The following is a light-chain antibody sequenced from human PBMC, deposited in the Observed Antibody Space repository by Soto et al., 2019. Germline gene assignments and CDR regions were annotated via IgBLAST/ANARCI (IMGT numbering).Light chain of an antibody. V-gene: IGKV3-20*01. CDR2: GAS. J-gene: IGKJ4*01. Sequence: IRLTQSAGALSLSPGERATLSCRASQRFXSSYLAWYVQKPGQAPRLRXDGASSRATGSPDRLSGSGSGTDFPLTISRLDPEDFAVYYCQQYGSSTLTFGGGTKVDIK. CDR3: QQYGSSTLT. CDR1: QRFXSSY.